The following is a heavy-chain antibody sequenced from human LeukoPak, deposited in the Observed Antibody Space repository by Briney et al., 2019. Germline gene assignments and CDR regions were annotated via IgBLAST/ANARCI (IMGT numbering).Heavy chain of an antibody. Sequence: SETLSLTCTVSGGSISSGSYYWSWIRQPAGKGLEWIGRIYTSGSTNYNPSLKSRVTISVDTSKNQFSLKLSSVTAADTAVYYCARPAAADPTTNWFDPWGQGTLVTVSS. V-gene: IGHV4-61*02. CDR2: IYTSGST. D-gene: IGHD6-13*01. CDR3: ARPAAADPTTNWFDP. J-gene: IGHJ5*02. CDR1: GGSISSGSYY.